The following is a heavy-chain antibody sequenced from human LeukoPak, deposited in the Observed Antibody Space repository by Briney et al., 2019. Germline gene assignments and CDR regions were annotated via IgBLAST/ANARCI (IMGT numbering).Heavy chain of an antibody. D-gene: IGHD3-3*01. CDR2: IKQDGSEK. J-gene: IGHJ4*02. CDR1: GFTFSSYW. CDR3: ASGNRFFSKYFDY. V-gene: IGHV3-7*01. Sequence: GGSLRLSCVASGFTFSSYWMSWVRQAPGKGLEWVANIKQDGSEKYYVDSVKGRFTISRDNAKNSLYLQMNSLRAEDTAVYYCASGNRFFSKYFDYWGQGTLVTVSS.